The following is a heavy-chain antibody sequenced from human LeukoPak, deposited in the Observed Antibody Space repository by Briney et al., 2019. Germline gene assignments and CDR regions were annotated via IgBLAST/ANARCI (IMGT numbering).Heavy chain of an antibody. CDR1: GYTFTSYD. CDR2: MNPNSGNT. V-gene: IGHV1-8*01. J-gene: IGHJ4*02. D-gene: IGHD6-19*01. Sequence: ASVKVSCKASGYTFTSYDINWVRQATGQGLEWMGWMNPNSGNTGYAQKFQGRVTMTRNTSISTAYMELSSLRSEDTAVYYCARVGQWLSSAIYYFDYWGQGTLVTVSS. CDR3: ARVGQWLSSAIYYFDY.